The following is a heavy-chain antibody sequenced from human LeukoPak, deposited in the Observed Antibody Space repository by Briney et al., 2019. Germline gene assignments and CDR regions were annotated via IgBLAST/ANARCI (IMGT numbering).Heavy chain of an antibody. J-gene: IGHJ5*02. CDR2: IKQDGSEK. V-gene: IGHV3-7*01. CDR3: ARGDTTRWYVRWFDP. Sequence: GSLRLSCAASGFTFSSHWMSWVRQAPGKGLEWVANIKQDGSEKYYVDSVKGRFTISRDNAENSLYLQMNSLRAEDTAVYYCARGDTTRWYVRWFDPWGQGTQVTVSS. D-gene: IGHD6-13*01. CDR1: GFTFSSHW.